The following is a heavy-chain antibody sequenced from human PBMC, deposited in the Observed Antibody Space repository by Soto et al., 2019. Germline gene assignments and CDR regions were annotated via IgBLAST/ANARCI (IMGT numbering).Heavy chain of an antibody. Sequence: LRXSCAGSVFQFSGYAISWVRRAPGKGPEWVSSISGSGESTHYADSVKGRSTISRDNSKNTLYLQMNSLRAEDTAVYYCAKEGAGYYDSSPYDYWGQGALVTVSS. CDR2: ISGSGEST. CDR1: VFQFSGYA. V-gene: IGHV3-23*01. J-gene: IGHJ4*02. CDR3: AKEGAGYYDSSPYDY. D-gene: IGHD3-22*01.